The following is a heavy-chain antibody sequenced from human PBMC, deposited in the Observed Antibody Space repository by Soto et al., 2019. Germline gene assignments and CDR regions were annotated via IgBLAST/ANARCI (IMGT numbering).Heavy chain of an antibody. CDR1: GGTFSSYS. Sequence: ASVKVSCKASGGTFSSYSISWVRQAPGQGLEWMGGIIPIFGTANYAQKFQGRVTITADESTSTAYMELSSLRSEDTAVYYCARSRYCGGDCLGAFDSWGQGTMVTV. V-gene: IGHV1-69*13. CDR3: ARSRYCGGDCLGAFDS. CDR2: IIPIFGTA. D-gene: IGHD2-21*02. J-gene: IGHJ3*02.